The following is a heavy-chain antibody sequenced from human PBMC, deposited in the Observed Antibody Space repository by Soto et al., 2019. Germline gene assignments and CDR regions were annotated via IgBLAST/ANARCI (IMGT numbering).Heavy chain of an antibody. D-gene: IGHD3-16*02. CDR2: ISYDGSNK. Sequence: GGSLRLSCAASGFTFSSYAMHWVRQAPGQGLAWVAVISYDGSNKYYADSVKGRFTISRDNSKNTLYLQMNSLRAEDTAVYYCASIGGYLIRPIHVIGSFDYWGQGTLVTVSS. CDR3: ASIGGYLIRPIHVIGSFDY. CDR1: GFTFSSYA. J-gene: IGHJ4*02. V-gene: IGHV3-30-3*01.